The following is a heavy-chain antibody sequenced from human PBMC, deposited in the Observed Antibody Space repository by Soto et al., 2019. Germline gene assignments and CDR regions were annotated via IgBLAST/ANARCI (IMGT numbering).Heavy chain of an antibody. CDR1: GGSISSSSYY. Sequence: SETLSLTCTVSGGSISSSSYYWGWIRQPPGKGLEWIGSIYYSGSTYYNPSLKSRVTISVDTSKNQFSLKLSSVTAADTAVYYCARRVQVAMEYYYYYMDVWGKGTTVTVSS. V-gene: IGHV4-39*01. CDR3: ARRVQVAMEYYYYYMDV. CDR2: IYYSGST. D-gene: IGHD5-12*01. J-gene: IGHJ6*03.